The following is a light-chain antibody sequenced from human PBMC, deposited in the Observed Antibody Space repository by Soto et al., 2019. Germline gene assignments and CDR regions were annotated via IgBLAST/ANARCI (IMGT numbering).Light chain of an antibody. J-gene: IGKJ2*01. CDR3: QQYYGTPYT. V-gene: IGKV4-1*01. CDR2: WAS. CDR1: QSLLYSSNNKNY. Sequence: DIVMTQSPDSLAVSLGERATLNCKSSQSLLYSSNNKNYLAWYQQKPGQPPKLLIYWASIRESGVPDRFSGSGSGTDFSLTISSLQAEEVAVYYCQQYYGTPYTFGQGTKLEIK.